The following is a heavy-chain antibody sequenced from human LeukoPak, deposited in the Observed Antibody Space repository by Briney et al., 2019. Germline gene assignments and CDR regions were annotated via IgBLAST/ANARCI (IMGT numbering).Heavy chain of an antibody. D-gene: IGHD2-2*02. Sequence: PGGSLRLSCAASGFTFSSYGVHWVRQAPGKGLEWVAFIRYDGSNKYYADSVKGRFTISRDNSKNTLYLQMNSLRAEDTAVYYCAKDLKGYCSSTSCYTGIDYWGQGTLVTVSS. CDR2: IRYDGSNK. CDR1: GFTFSSYG. V-gene: IGHV3-30*02. CDR3: AKDLKGYCSSTSCYTGIDY. J-gene: IGHJ4*02.